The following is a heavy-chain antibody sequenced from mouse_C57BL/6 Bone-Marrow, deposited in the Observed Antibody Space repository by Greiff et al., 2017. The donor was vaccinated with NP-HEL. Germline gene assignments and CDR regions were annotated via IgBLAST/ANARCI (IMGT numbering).Heavy chain of an antibody. Sequence: EVKLQESGGGLVKPGGSLKLSCAASGFTFSDYGMHWVRQAPEKGLEWVAYISSGSSTIYYADTVKGRFTISRDNAKNTLFLQMTSLRSEDTAMYYCARSPLYYGSSYCYYAMDYWGQGTSVTVSS. D-gene: IGHD1-1*01. CDR3: ARSPLYYGSSYCYYAMDY. CDR2: ISSGSSTI. V-gene: IGHV5-17*01. CDR1: GFTFSDYG. J-gene: IGHJ4*01.